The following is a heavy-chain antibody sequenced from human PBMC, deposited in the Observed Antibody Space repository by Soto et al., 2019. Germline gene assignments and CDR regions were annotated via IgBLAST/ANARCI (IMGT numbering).Heavy chain of an antibody. CDR3: ASDEVIPTYGMDV. CDR2: IIPILGIA. Sequence: ASVKVSCKASGGTFSSYAISWVRQAPGQGLEWMGRIIPILGIANYAQKFQGRVTITADKSTSTAYMELSSLRSEDTAVYYCASDEVIPTYGMDVWGQGTTVTVSS. V-gene: IGHV1-69*04. J-gene: IGHJ6*02. D-gene: IGHD3-16*02. CDR1: GGTFSSYA.